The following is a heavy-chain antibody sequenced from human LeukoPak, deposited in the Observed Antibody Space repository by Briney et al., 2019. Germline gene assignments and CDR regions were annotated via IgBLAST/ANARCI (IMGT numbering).Heavy chain of an antibody. CDR3: ARDHNVADV. J-gene: IGHJ3*01. V-gene: IGHV3-7*01. D-gene: IGHD2-8*01. CDR1: GFTFSHYY. Sequence: GGSLRLSCVASGFTFSHYYMTWYRQAPGKGLEWVANLNQDGRVQLYGDSVRGRFTISKDNAKNSVYNQMNSLRVEDTAMYYCARDHNVADVWGQGTMVTVS. CDR2: LNQDGRVQ.